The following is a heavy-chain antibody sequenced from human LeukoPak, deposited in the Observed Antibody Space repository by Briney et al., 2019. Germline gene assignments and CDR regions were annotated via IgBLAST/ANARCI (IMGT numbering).Heavy chain of an antibody. CDR3: ASGVGAGATDY. Sequence: SETLSLTCSVSGASISSGTYSWGWIRQSPGKGLEWIASIHYVANSRVTISVDASKNRFSLELSSVTAADTAVHYCASGVGAGATDYWGQGIHVTVSS. J-gene: IGHJ4*02. CDR2: IHYV. D-gene: IGHD4/OR15-4a*01. V-gene: IGHV4-39*07. CDR1: GASISSGTYS.